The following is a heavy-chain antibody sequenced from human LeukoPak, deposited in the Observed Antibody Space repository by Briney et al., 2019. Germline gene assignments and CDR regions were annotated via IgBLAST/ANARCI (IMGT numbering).Heavy chain of an antibody. CDR1: GGSISSTSYF. D-gene: IGHD6-19*01. Sequence: SETLSLTCTVSGGSISSTSYFWGWIRQPPGKGLEWIGSIYYSGSTYYNPSLKSRVTISVDTSENHFSLKLSSVTAADTAVYYCASSGWYEGGVYWGQGTLVTVSS. J-gene: IGHJ4*02. CDR3: ASSGWYEGGVY. V-gene: IGHV4-39*02. CDR2: IYYSGST.